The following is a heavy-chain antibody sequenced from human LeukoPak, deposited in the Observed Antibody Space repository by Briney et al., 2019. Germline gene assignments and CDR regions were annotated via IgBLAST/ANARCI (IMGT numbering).Heavy chain of an antibody. CDR1: GFTFSSYG. Sequence: GGSLRLSCAASGFTFSSYGMHWVRQAPGKGLEWVAFIRYDGSNKYYADFVKGRFTISRDNSKNTLYLQMNSLRAEDTAVYYCAKGILRYGDYPNWGQGTLVTVSS. CDR2: IRYDGSNK. J-gene: IGHJ4*02. V-gene: IGHV3-30*02. CDR3: AKGILRYGDYPN. D-gene: IGHD4-17*01.